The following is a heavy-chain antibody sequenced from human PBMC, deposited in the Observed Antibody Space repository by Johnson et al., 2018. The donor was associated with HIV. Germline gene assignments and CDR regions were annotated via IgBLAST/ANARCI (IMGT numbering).Heavy chain of an antibody. CDR2: ISYDGSNK. Sequence: MQLVESGGGVVRPGGSLRLSCAASGFTFSSYGMHWVRQAPGKGLEWVAVISYDGSNKYYADSVKGRFTISRDNSKNTLYLQMNSLRAEDTAVYYCAREDQNWNYDHACDIWGQGTMVTVSS. CDR3: AREDQNWNYDHACDI. CDR1: GFTFSSYG. V-gene: IGHV3-30*03. D-gene: IGHD1-7*01. J-gene: IGHJ3*02.